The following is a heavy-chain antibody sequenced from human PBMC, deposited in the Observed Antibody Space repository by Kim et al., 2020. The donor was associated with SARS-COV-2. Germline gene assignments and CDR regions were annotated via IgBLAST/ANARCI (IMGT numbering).Heavy chain of an antibody. CDR1: GGSFSGYY. J-gene: IGHJ5*02. CDR2: INHSGST. V-gene: IGHV4-34*01. CDR3: ARAGSSSWQQEVWFDP. Sequence: SETLSLTCAVYGGSFSGYYWSWIRQPPGKGLEWIGEINHSGSTNYNPSLKSRVTISVDTSKNQFSLKLSSVTAADTAVYYCARAGSSSWQQEVWFDPWGQGTLVTVSS. D-gene: IGHD6-13*01.